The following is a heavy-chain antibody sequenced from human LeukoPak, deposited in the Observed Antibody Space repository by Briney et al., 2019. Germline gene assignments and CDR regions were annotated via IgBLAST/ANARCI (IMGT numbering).Heavy chain of an antibody. J-gene: IGHJ6*03. CDR3: ARHAYYYYMDV. CDR2: INHSGST. V-gene: IGHV4-34*01. CDR1: GGSFSGYY. Sequence: PSETLSLTCAVYGGSFSGYYWSWIRQPPGKGLEWIGEINHSGSTNYNPSLKSRVTISVDTSKNQFSLKLSSVTAADTAVYYCARHAYYYYMDVWGKGTTVTISS.